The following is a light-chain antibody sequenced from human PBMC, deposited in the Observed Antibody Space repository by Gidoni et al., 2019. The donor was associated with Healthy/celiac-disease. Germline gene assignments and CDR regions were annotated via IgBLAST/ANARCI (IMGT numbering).Light chain of an antibody. J-gene: IGKJ1*01. CDR2: AAS. CDR3: QQSYSTPRT. Sequence: DIQMTQSPSSLSASVGDRVTITCRASQSIRSYLNWYQQKPGKAPKLLIYAASSLQSGVPSRFSGSGSGTYFTLTISSLQPEDFATYYCQQSYSTPRTFGQGTKVEIK. CDR1: QSIRSY. V-gene: IGKV1-39*01.